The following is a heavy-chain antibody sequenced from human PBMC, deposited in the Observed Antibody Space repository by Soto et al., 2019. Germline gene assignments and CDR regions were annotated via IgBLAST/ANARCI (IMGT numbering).Heavy chain of an antibody. CDR3: ARDPTNSSSWYVANYYGMDV. CDR2: ISAYNGNT. D-gene: IGHD6-13*01. CDR1: GYTFTSYG. Sequence: ASVKVSCKASGYTFTSYGISWVRQAPGRGLEWMGWISAYNGNTNYAQKLQGRVTMTTDTSTSTAYMELRSLRSDDTAVYYCARDPTNSSSWYVANYYGMDVWGQGTTVTVSS. J-gene: IGHJ6*02. V-gene: IGHV1-18*01.